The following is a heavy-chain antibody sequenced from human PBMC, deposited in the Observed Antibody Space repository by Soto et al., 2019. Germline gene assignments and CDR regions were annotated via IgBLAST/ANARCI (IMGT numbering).Heavy chain of an antibody. CDR2: IIPIFGTA. CDR1: GYTLTRYG. J-gene: IGHJ6*02. Sequence: SVKVSCKASGYTLTRYGISWVRQAPGQGLEWMGWIIPIFGTANYAQKFQGRVTITADESTSTAYMELSSLRSEDTAVYYCAREAIAAAGISRGYYYGMDVWGQGTTVTVSS. V-gene: IGHV1-69*13. CDR3: AREAIAAAGISRGYYYGMDV. D-gene: IGHD6-13*01.